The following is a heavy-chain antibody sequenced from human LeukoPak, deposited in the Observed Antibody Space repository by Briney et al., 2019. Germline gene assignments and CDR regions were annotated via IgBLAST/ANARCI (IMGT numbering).Heavy chain of an antibody. CDR1: GYRFTNYW. J-gene: IGHJ5*02. CDR2: IYPGDSDT. CDR3: ARQPYYYDSNGYYRIWFDA. D-gene: IGHD3-22*01. V-gene: IGHV5-51*01. Sequence: GESLKISSTGSGYRFTNYWIAWVRQMPGKGLEWMGIIYPGDSDTRYSPSFQGQVTSSADKSISTAYLQWSSLKASDTAMYYCARQPYYYDSNGYYRIWFDAWGQGTLVTVSS.